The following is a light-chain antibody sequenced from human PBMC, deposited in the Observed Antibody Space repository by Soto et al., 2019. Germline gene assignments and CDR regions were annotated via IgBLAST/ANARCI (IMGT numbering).Light chain of an antibody. Sequence: DIQMTQSPSTLSGSVGDRVTITCRASQTISSWLAWYQQKPGKAPKLLIYAASSLQSGVPSRFSGSGSGTNFTLTISSLQPEDFATYYCQQSYGIPITFGQGTRLEIK. CDR3: QQSYGIPIT. CDR1: QTISSW. V-gene: IGKV1-39*01. CDR2: AAS. J-gene: IGKJ5*01.